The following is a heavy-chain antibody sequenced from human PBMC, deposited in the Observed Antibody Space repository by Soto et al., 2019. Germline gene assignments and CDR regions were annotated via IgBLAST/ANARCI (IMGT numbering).Heavy chain of an antibody. Sequence: PGGSLRLSCAASGFTFSRYVMHWVRQAPGKGLEWVAVIRYDGSNKYYADSVKGRFTISRDNSMNTLYLQMNSLRVEDTAVYYCARAFDSSSGYYGDWFDPWGQGTLVTVSS. CDR1: GFTFSRYV. V-gene: IGHV3-33*01. J-gene: IGHJ5*02. D-gene: IGHD3-22*01. CDR3: ARAFDSSSGYYGDWFDP. CDR2: IRYDGSNK.